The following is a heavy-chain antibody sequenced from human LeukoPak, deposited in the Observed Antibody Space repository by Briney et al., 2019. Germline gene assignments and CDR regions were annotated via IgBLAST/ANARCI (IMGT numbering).Heavy chain of an antibody. CDR3: AREEVVPAAMGYYYYYGMDV. Sequence: TLSLTCTVSGGSISSGGYYWSWIRQHPGKGLEWIGYIYYSGSTYYNPSLKSRVTISVDTSKNQFSLKLSSVTATDTAVYYCAREEVVPAAMGYYYYYGMDVWGKGTTVTVSS. V-gene: IGHV4-31*03. CDR1: GGSISSGGYY. J-gene: IGHJ6*04. D-gene: IGHD2-2*01. CDR2: IYYSGST.